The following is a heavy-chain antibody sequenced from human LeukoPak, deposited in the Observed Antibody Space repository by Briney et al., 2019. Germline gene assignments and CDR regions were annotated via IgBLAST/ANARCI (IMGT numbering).Heavy chain of an antibody. CDR3: ARHSLPGTTPFDY. J-gene: IGHJ4*02. Sequence: ASVTLSFTSSGSTFTAYYMHWIRQPPGQGNGLMGIINPGGGSTTYAQKFQGRVSMTRDTSTSTVYMELSSLESDDTALYYCARHSLPGTTPFDYWGQGTLVTVSP. CDR1: GSTFTAYY. D-gene: IGHD1-1*01. CDR2: INPGGGST. V-gene: IGHV1-46*01.